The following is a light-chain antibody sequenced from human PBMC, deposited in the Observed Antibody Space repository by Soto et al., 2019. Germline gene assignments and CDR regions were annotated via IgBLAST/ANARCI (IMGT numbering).Light chain of an antibody. CDR3: QSYDSSLSAWV. Sequence: QSVLTQPPSVSGAPGQRVTISCTGSSSNIGAGYDVPWYQQLPGTAPKLLIYGDNNRPSGVPDRFSGSKSGTSASLAITGLQAEDEADYYCQSYDSSLSAWVFGGGTKVTVL. CDR2: GDN. CDR1: SSNIGAGYD. J-gene: IGLJ3*02. V-gene: IGLV1-40*01.